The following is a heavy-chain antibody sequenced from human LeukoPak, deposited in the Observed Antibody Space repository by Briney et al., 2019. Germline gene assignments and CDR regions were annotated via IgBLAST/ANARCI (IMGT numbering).Heavy chain of an antibody. J-gene: IGHJ3*02. Sequence: APVKVSCKASGGTFSSNAISWVRQAPGQGLEWMGGIIPIFGTANYAQKFQGRVTITADESTSTAYMELSSLRSEDTAVYYCAKELDDILTGYYAFDIWGQGTMVTVSS. D-gene: IGHD3-9*01. CDR1: GGTFSSNA. CDR3: AKELDDILTGYYAFDI. V-gene: IGHV1-69*01. CDR2: IIPIFGTA.